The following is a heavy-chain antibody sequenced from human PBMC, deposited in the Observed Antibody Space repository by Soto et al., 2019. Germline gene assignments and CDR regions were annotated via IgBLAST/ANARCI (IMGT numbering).Heavy chain of an antibody. CDR2: ISSNGGNT. V-gene: IGHV3-64D*06. D-gene: IGHD2-21*02. J-gene: IGHJ4*02. CDR1: GFTFSSYA. CDR3: VKGSNSGGRGDCYLCSDY. Sequence: PGGSLRLSCSASGFTFSSYAMHWVRQAPGKGLEYVSAISSNGGNTYYADSVKGRFTISRDNSKNTLYLQMSSLRAEDTAVYYCVKGSNSGGRGDCYLCSDYWGQGTLVTVSS.